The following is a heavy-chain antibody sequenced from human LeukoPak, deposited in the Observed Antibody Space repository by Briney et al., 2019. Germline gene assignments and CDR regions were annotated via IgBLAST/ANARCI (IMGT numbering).Heavy chain of an antibody. Sequence: GGSLRLSCAASGFTVSGYYMNWVRQAPGKGLEWVSVIHSGGSTYYADSVQGRFTTSRDNSKNTVYLQMNSLRAEDTAVYYCVRSGPRLDNWFDPWGQETLVIVSS. CDR1: GFTVSGYY. CDR2: IHSGGST. D-gene: IGHD3-10*01. V-gene: IGHV3-66*01. CDR3: VRSGPRLDNWFDP. J-gene: IGHJ5*02.